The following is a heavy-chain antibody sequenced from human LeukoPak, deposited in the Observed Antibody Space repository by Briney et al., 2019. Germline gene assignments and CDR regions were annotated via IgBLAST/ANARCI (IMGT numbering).Heavy chain of an antibody. D-gene: IGHD5-24*01. J-gene: IGHJ3*02. V-gene: IGHV1-46*01. Sequence: GASVKVSCKASGYTFTIYYMHWVRQAPGQGLEWMGIINPSGGSTSYAQNVQGRVTMTRDMSTSTVYMELSSLRSEDTAVYYCARERRDGYNHDAFDIWGQGTMVTVSS. CDR3: ARERRDGYNHDAFDI. CDR1: GYTFTIYY. CDR2: INPSGGST.